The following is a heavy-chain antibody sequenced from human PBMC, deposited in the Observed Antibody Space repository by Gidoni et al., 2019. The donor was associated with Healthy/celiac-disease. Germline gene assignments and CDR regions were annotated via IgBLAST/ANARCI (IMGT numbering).Heavy chain of an antibody. CDR3: ARRIVVVTATSWFDP. CDR2: IYYSGST. D-gene: IGHD2-21*02. V-gene: IGHV4-39*01. Sequence: QLQLQESGPGLVKPSATLSLTCTVSGGSISSSSYYWGWIRQPPGKGLEWIGSIYYSGSTYYNPSLKSRVTISVDTSKNQFSLKLSSVTAADTAVYYCARRIVVVTATSWFDPWGQGTLVTVSS. CDR1: GGSISSSSYY. J-gene: IGHJ5*02.